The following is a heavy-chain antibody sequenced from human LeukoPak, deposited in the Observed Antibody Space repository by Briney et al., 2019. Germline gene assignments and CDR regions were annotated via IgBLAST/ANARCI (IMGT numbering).Heavy chain of an antibody. CDR3: ARAQRWLQFWYFDY. V-gene: IGHV3-13*01. CDR1: GFTFSSYD. Sequence: GGSLRLSCAASGFTFSSYDMHWVRQATGKGLEWVSAIGTAGDTYYPGSVKGRFTISRENAKNSLYLQMNSLRAGDTAVYYCARAQRWLQFWYFDYWGQGTPGTVSS. J-gene: IGHJ4*02. CDR2: IGTAGDT. D-gene: IGHD5-24*01.